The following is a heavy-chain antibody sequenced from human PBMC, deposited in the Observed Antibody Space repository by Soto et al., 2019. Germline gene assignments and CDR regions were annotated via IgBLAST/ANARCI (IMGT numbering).Heavy chain of an antibody. V-gene: IGHV1-18*01. CDR3: ARVVPGAEAWFGP. Sequence: QVQLVQSGGEVKRPGASVKVSCKTSGYTFSNYGITWVRQAPGQPLEWLGWISLYSDGKNYAQKFQGRVSMTTDPSTTTAYMELRSLRSDDTAVYYCARVVPGAEAWFGPWGQGTLVTVSS. CDR1: GYTFSNYG. J-gene: IGHJ5*02. CDR2: ISLYSDGK. D-gene: IGHD2-2*01.